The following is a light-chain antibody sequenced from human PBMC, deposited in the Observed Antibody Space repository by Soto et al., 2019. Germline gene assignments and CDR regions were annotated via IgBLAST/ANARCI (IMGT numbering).Light chain of an antibody. CDR2: EVT. Sequence: QSVLTQPASVSGSPGQSITISCTGTSSDVGGYDFVSWYRQYPGQAPKILIYEVTHRPSGVPDRFSGSKSGNTDSLTISGLQADDEADYYCSSYTITSSPVFGPGTKVTAL. V-gene: IGLV2-14*01. CDR1: SSDVGGYDF. CDR3: SSYTITSSPV. J-gene: IGLJ1*01.